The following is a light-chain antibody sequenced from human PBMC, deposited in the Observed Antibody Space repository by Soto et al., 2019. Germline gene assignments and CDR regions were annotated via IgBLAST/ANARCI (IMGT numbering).Light chain of an antibody. CDR3: QYYDTSLSGRGGIYV. V-gene: IGLV1-40*01. J-gene: IGLJ1*01. Sequence: QPVLTQPPSVSGAPGQRFTISCTGTTSNIGSGSDIHWYQQLPGKAPKLLIYSNSHRPSGVPSRFSGSKSGTSASLTSTGLHAEDEGYYYGQYYDTSLSGRGGIYVVGSGTKVTGL. CDR2: SNS. CDR1: TSNIGSGSD.